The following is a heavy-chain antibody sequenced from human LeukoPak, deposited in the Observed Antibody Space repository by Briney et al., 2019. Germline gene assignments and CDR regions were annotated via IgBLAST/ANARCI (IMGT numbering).Heavy chain of an antibody. J-gene: IGHJ4*02. CDR3: ARIFSYYDSSGYAYYSDY. D-gene: IGHD3-22*01. V-gene: IGHV3-7*01. CDR2: IKQDGSEK. CDR1: GFTFSSYA. Sequence: GGSLRLSCAASGFTFSSYAMHWVRQAPGKGLEWVANIKQDGSEKYYVDSVKGRFTISRDNAKNSLYLQMNSLRAEDTAVYYCARIFSYYDSSGYAYYSDYWGQGTLVTVSS.